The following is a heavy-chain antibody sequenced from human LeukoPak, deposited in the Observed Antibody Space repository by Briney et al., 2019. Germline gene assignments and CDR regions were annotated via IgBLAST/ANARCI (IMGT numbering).Heavy chain of an antibody. V-gene: IGHV3-21*01. CDR2: ISSSDTYI. Sequence: GGSLRLSCAASGFTFSSYSMNWVRQAPGKGLEWVSSISSSDTYIYHADSVKGRFTISRDNAKNSLYLQMNSLRAEDTAVYYCARSSYGSWDWGQGTLVTVSS. D-gene: IGHD5-18*01. CDR3: ARSSYGSWD. CDR1: GFTFSSYS. J-gene: IGHJ4*02.